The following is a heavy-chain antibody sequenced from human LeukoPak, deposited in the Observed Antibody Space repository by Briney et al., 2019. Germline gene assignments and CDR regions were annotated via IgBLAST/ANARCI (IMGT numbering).Heavy chain of an antibody. CDR1: GGSISSSSYY. CDR2: IYYSGST. Sequence: PSETLSLTCTVSGGSISSSSYYWGWIRQPPGKGLEWIGSIYYSGSTYYNPSLKSRVTISVDTSKNQFSLKLSSVTAADTAVYYCARVDYDLNWFDPWGQGTLVTVSS. CDR3: ARVDYDLNWFDP. V-gene: IGHV4-39*07. D-gene: IGHD3-16*01. J-gene: IGHJ5*02.